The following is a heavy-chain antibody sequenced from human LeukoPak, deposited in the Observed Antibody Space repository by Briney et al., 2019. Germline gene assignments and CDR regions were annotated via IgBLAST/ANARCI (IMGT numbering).Heavy chain of an antibody. CDR1: GFTFSSYE. D-gene: IGHD5-12*01. J-gene: IGHJ6*03. Sequence: GGSLRLSCAASGFTFSSYEMNWVRQAPGKGLEWVSYISSSGSTIYYADSVKGRFTISRDNAKNSLYLQMNSLRAEDTAVYYCAKSSGYDFTPHMDVWGKGTTVTVSS. CDR2: ISSSGSTI. CDR3: AKSSGYDFTPHMDV. V-gene: IGHV3-48*03.